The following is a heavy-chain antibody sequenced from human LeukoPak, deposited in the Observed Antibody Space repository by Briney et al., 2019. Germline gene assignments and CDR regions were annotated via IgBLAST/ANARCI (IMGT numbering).Heavy chain of an antibody. Sequence: GGSLRLSCAASGFAFESYWMSWVRQAPGKGLEWVANIKQDGSEKYYVDSVKGRFTISRDNAKNSLYLQMNSLRAGDTAVYYCAREGRMGTADAFDVWGQGTMVTVSS. CDR3: AREGRMGTADAFDV. CDR1: GFAFESYW. J-gene: IGHJ3*01. CDR2: IKQDGSEK. V-gene: IGHV3-7*01. D-gene: IGHD1-14*01.